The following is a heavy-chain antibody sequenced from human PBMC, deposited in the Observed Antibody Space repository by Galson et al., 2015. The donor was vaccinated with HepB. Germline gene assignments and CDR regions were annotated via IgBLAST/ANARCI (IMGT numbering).Heavy chain of an antibody. Sequence: SVKVSCKASGYTFTSYYMHWVRQAPGQGLEWMGIINPSGGSTSYAQKFQGRVTITADESTSTAYMELSSLRSEDTAVYYCARSEVRSYGIDYWGQGTLITVSS. CDR3: ARSEVRSYGIDY. D-gene: IGHD1-26*01. CDR1: GYTFTSYY. CDR2: INPSGGST. V-gene: IGHV1-46*01. J-gene: IGHJ4*02.